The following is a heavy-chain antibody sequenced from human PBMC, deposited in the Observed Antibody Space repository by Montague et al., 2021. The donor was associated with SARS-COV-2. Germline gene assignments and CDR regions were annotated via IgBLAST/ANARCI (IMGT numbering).Heavy chain of an antibody. CDR2: IFYTGTT. CDR3: HYTGTYRNPGGT. Sequence: LVKPTQTLTRTCTLPGFSLAENGVGVGWSRQPPGKSAEWLGCIFYTGTTYYNPSLKSRLTMSMDTSNNRFFLKIDSVTVSDTAIYYCHYTGTYRNPGGTWGQGTLVTVSS. CDR1: GFSLAENGVG. J-gene: IGHJ5*02. D-gene: IGHD1-14*01. V-gene: IGHV4-30-4*08.